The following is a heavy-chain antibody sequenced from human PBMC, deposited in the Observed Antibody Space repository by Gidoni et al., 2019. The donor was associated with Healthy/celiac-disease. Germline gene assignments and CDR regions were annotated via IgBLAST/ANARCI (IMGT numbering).Heavy chain of an antibody. CDR3: ARGHDYGDYSWFDP. CDR2: IYYSGST. D-gene: IGHD4-17*01. V-gene: IGHV4-59*01. Sequence: QVQLQESGPGLVKPSETLSLTCTVSGGSISSYYWSWIRQPPGKGLEWIGYIYYSGSTNYNPSLKSRVTISVDTSKNQFSLKLSSVTAADTAVYYCARGHDYGDYSWFDPWGQGTLVTVSS. J-gene: IGHJ5*02. CDR1: GGSISSYY.